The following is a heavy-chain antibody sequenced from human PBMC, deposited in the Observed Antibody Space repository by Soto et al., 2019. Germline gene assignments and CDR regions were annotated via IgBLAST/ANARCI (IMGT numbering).Heavy chain of an antibody. CDR1: GFTFSSYA. V-gene: IGHV3-30-3*01. Sequence: PGGSLRLSCAASGFTFSSYAMHWVRQAPGKGLEWVAVISYDGSNKYYADSVKGRFTISRDNSKNTLYLQMNSLRAEDTAVYYCARAGGISGYDDGGPFDYWGQGTLVTVSS. CDR2: ISYDGSNK. CDR3: ARAGGISGYDDGGPFDY. J-gene: IGHJ4*02. D-gene: IGHD5-12*01.